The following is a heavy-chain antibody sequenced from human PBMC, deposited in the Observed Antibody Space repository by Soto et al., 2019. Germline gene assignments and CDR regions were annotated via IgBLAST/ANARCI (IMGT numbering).Heavy chain of an antibody. Sequence: QVQLVQSGAEVKKPGASVKVSCKASGYTFTSYGISWVRQAPGQWLEWMGCISAYNGNTNYAQQLQGRGTMTADTSTRPAYMELGRLISGDTSVYYCARATSIAAADYWGQGTLVTVSS. CDR1: GYTFTSYG. D-gene: IGHD6-13*01. CDR3: ARATSIAAADY. V-gene: IGHV1-18*01. J-gene: IGHJ4*02. CDR2: ISAYNGNT.